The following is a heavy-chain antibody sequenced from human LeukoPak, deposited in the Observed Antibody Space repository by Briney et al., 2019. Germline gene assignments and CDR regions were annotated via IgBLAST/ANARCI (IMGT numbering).Heavy chain of an antibody. Sequence: GGSLRLSCAASGFIFSSYAMSWVRQAPGKGLEWVSIIYADGNTYYADSVKGRFTISRDNSKNTLSLQMNSLRAEDTAVYYCVSHSNTLTSYCFDYWGQGTLVTVSS. J-gene: IGHJ4*02. CDR1: GFIFSSYA. CDR2: IYADGNT. CDR3: VSHSNTLTSYCFDY. D-gene: IGHD3-9*01. V-gene: IGHV3-23*03.